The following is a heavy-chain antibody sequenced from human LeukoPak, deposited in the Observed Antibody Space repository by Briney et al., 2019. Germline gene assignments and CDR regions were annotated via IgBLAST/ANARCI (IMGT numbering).Heavy chain of an antibody. J-gene: IGHJ4*02. Sequence: PGGSLRLSCAASGFTFSHYSMNWVRQAPGKGLEWVSSISTSSSYIYYADSVKGRFTISRDNAKNSLYLQMNSLRAEDTAVYYCAREPSTWVVSSSWFAFEYWGQGTLVTVSS. CDR3: AREPSTWVVSSSWFAFEY. CDR2: ISTSSSYI. CDR1: GFTFSHYS. D-gene: IGHD6-13*01. V-gene: IGHV3-21*01.